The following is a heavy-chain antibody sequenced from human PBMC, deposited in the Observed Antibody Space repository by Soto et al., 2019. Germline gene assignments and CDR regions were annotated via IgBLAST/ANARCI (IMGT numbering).Heavy chain of an antibody. V-gene: IGHV3-30*18. CDR1: GFTFSNFG. D-gene: IGHD3-3*01. CDR3: VKRSDVARKEIDY. Sequence: QVQLVESGGGVVQHWRSLSLSCAASGFTFSNFGMHWVRQAPGKGREWVAAISADGSDKYFSGSGNGRFTISRDNSKITLVLQMNILRLEDTAVFYCVKRSDVARKEIDYWGQGTLVTVSS. J-gene: IGHJ4*02. CDR2: ISADGSDK.